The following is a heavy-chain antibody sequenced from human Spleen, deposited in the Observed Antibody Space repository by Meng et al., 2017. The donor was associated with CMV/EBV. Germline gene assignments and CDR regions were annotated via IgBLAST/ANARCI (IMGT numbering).Heavy chain of an antibody. CDR1: VASVSSSSYY. D-gene: IGHD6-6*01. CDR2: IHYSGST. Sequence: SETLSLTCTVSVASVSSSSYYWGWIRQPPGKGLEWIGNIHYSGSTYYNPSLKSRATISVDTSKNLFSLRLRSATAADTAVYYCAKIPHFIAAPYYGMDVWGQGTTVTVSS. CDR3: AKIPHFIAAPYYGMDV. J-gene: IGHJ6*02. V-gene: IGHV4-39*07.